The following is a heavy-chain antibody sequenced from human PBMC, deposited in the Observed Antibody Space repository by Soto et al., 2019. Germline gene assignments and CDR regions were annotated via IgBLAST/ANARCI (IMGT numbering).Heavy chain of an antibody. Sequence: ASVKVSCKASGYTFTSYAMNWVRQARGQGLEWMGWINTNTGNPTYAQGFTGRFVFSLDTSVSTAYLQICSLKAEDTAVYYCARDISSSSWRNWFDPWGQGTLVTVSS. J-gene: IGHJ5*02. CDR3: ARDISSSSWRNWFDP. V-gene: IGHV7-4-1*01. D-gene: IGHD6-13*01. CDR2: INTNTGNP. CDR1: GYTFTSYA.